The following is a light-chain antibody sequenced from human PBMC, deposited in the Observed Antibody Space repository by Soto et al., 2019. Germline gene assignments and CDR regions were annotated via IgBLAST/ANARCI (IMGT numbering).Light chain of an antibody. J-gene: IGLJ1*01. CDR2: DVS. CDR1: TSDVGRYNY. V-gene: IGLV2-14*01. CDR3: NSYTSSSTYV. Sequence: QSVLTQPASVSGSPGQSITISCTGTTSDVGRYNYVFWYQQHPGKAPKLIIYDVSNRPSGVSNRFSGSKSGNTASLTISGLQAEDEADYYCNSYTSSSTYVFGTGTKLTVL.